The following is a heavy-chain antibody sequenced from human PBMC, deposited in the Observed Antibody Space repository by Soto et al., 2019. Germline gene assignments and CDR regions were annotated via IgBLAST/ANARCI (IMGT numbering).Heavy chain of an antibody. D-gene: IGHD3-22*01. CDR1: GFTFSSYG. V-gene: IGHV3-30*18. CDR2: ISYDGSNK. CDR3: AKDWLYYYDSSGYYPPGY. J-gene: IGHJ4*02. Sequence: GGSLRLSCAASGFTFSSYGMHWVRQAPGKGLEWVAVISYDGSNKYYADSVKGRFTISRDNSKNTLYLQMNSLRAEDTAVYYCAKDWLYYYDSSGYYPPGYWGQGTLVTVSS.